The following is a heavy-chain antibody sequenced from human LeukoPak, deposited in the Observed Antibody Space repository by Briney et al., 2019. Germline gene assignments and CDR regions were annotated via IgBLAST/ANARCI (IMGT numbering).Heavy chain of an antibody. CDR2: INTGNGNT. CDR3: ARGSTPAPSGY. CDR1: GYTFTSYA. J-gene: IGHJ4*02. Sequence: ASVKVSCKASGYTFTSYAMHWVRQAPGQRLEWMGWINTGNGNTKYSQKFQGRVTITRDTSASTAYMELSSLRSEDTAVYYCARGSTPAPSGYWGQGTLVTVSS. D-gene: IGHD1-26*01. V-gene: IGHV1-3*04.